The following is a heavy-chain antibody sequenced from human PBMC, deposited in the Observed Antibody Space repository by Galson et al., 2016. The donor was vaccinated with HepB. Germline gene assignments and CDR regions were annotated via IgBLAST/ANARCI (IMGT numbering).Heavy chain of an antibody. CDR3: AKGAEGGMDV. CDR2: IWFDGSKD. Sequence: SLRLSCAASGFTFSGYTMHWVRQAPGKGLEWVAVIWFDGSKDYYADSVQDRFTVSRDNSKSTMDLQMRSLRGDDTAVYYCAKGAEGGMDVWSQGTTVTVSS. J-gene: IGHJ6*02. CDR1: GFTFSGYT. D-gene: IGHD2-15*01. V-gene: IGHV3-33*06.